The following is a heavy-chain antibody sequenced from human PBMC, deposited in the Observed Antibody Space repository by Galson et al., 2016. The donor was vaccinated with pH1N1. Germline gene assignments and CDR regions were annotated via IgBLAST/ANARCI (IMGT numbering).Heavy chain of an antibody. V-gene: IGHV3-7*01. Sequence: SLRLSCAASGFTFSIYWMTWVRQAPGKGLEWVANINQDGSEKYYVNSVKGRFTISRDNSKNTLYLQMNSLRGDDTGVYYCARARNHYDWLDPWGQGTLVTVSS. CDR2: INQDGSEK. J-gene: IGHJ5*02. CDR3: ARARNHYDWLDP. CDR1: GFTFSIYW. D-gene: IGHD4-17*01.